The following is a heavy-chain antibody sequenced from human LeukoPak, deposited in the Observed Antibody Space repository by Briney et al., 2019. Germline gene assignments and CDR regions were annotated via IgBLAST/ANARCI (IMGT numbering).Heavy chain of an antibody. D-gene: IGHD1-26*01. CDR3: ARDYSGTFDI. Sequence: SETLSLTCTVSGGSISSSSYYWGWVRQPRGKGLEWIGSIYYSGSTYYNPSLKSRVTISVDTSKNQFSLKLSSVTAADTAVYYCARDYSGTFDIWGQGTMVTVSS. V-gene: IGHV4-39*07. J-gene: IGHJ3*02. CDR2: IYYSGST. CDR1: GGSISSSSYY.